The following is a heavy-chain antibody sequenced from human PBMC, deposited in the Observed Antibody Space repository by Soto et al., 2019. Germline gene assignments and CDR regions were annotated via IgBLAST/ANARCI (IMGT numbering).Heavy chain of an antibody. D-gene: IGHD1-20*01. J-gene: IGHJ4*02. V-gene: IGHV4-39*01. CDR2: VFYTWFT. CDR3: ATSQKGYNWNYFDH. Sequence: SETLSLTCAVSGGSISGSYYYWAWLRQSPGKGPEWIGSVFYTWFTSYNPSLESRVSVSVDTSKSQFSLKLSAVTAADTAVYYCATSQKGYNWNYFDHWGQGALVTVSS. CDR1: GGSISGSYYY.